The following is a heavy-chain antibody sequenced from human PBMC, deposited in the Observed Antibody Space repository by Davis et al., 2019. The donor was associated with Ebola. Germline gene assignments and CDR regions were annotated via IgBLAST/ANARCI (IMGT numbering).Heavy chain of an antibody. D-gene: IGHD6-19*01. Sequence: GESLKISCAASGFTFDDYAMTWVRQAPGKGLEWVSGINWNGGSTGYADSVKGRFTTSRDNAKNSLYLQMNSLRAEDTAVYYCARILRSGWYYYFDYWGQGTLVTVSS. V-gene: IGHV3-20*04. J-gene: IGHJ4*02. CDR2: INWNGGST. CDR3: ARILRSGWYYYFDY. CDR1: GFTFDDYA.